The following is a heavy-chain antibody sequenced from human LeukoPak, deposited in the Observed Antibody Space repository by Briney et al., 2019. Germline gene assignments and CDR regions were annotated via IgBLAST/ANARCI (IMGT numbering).Heavy chain of an antibody. D-gene: IGHD3-16*01. J-gene: IGHJ4*02. Sequence: GASVKVSCKASGGTFSSYAISWVRQAPGQGLEWMGGIIPIFGTANYAQKFQGRVTITADESTSTAYMELSSLRSEGTAVYYCARDQGGLLDELDYWGQGTLVTVSS. CDR3: ARDQGGLLDELDY. V-gene: IGHV1-69*01. CDR1: GGTFSSYA. CDR2: IIPIFGTA.